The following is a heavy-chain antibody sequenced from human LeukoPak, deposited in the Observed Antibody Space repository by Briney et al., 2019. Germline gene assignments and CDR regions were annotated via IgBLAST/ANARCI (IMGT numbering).Heavy chain of an antibody. D-gene: IGHD1-26*01. CDR3: AGSWDARLNFDY. V-gene: IGHV3-66*02. CDR1: GFIVSSNY. J-gene: IGHJ4*02. CDR2: IYSGGST. Sequence: PGGSLRLSCAASGFIVSSNYMNWVRQAPGKGLEWVSVIYSGGSTYYADSVKGRFTISRDNSKNTVHLQMNDLRAEDTAVYYCAGSWDARLNFDYWGQGTLVTVSS.